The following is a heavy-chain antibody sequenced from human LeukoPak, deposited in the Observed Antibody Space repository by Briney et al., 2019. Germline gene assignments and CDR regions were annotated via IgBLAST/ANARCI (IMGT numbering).Heavy chain of an antibody. CDR1: GGSISSSSYY. V-gene: IGHV4-61*05. CDR2: IYYTGST. CDR3: ARTIGPIDI. Sequence: SETLSLICTVSGGSISSSSYYWGWIRQPPGKGLECIGYIYYTGSTNYNPSLKSRVTISVDTSKNQFSLKLRSVTAADTAVYYCARTIGPIDIWGQGTMVTVSS. J-gene: IGHJ3*02. D-gene: IGHD3-16*01.